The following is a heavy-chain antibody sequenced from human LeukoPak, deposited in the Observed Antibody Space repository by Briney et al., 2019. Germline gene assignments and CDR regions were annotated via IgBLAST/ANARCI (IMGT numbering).Heavy chain of an antibody. CDR3: AKDPYYYGSGPYFYYMDV. Sequence: GGSLRLSCAASGFTFNNYGMHWVRQAPGKGLEWLAFIRYDGSNTYYADSVKGRFTVSRDDSKNTLYLQMNSLRAEDTAVYYCAKDPYYYGSGPYFYYMDVWGKGTTVTISS. CDR1: GFTFNNYG. CDR2: IRYDGSNT. D-gene: IGHD3-10*01. V-gene: IGHV3-30*02. J-gene: IGHJ6*03.